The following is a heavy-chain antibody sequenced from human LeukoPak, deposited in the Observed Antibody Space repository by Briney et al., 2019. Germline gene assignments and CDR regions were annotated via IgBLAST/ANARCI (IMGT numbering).Heavy chain of an antibody. Sequence: SETLSLTCTVSGGSISSGDYYWSWIRQPPGKGLEWIGYIYYSGSTYYNPSLKSRVTISVDTSKNQFSLKLSSVTAADTAVYYCARSDWGDSSGYYFDYWGQGTLVTVSS. CDR2: IYYSGST. J-gene: IGHJ4*02. V-gene: IGHV4-30-4*01. D-gene: IGHD3-22*01. CDR3: ARSDWGDSSGYYFDY. CDR1: GGSISSGDYY.